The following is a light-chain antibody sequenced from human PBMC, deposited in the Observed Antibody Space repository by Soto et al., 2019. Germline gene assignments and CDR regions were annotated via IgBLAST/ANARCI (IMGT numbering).Light chain of an antibody. CDR1: SSDIGGYNY. J-gene: IGLJ2*01. V-gene: IGLV2-14*01. Sequence: QSALTQPASVSGSPGQSITISCTGTSSDIGGYNYVSWYQQHPGKAPKLMIYEVTNRPSGVSDRFSGSKSGNTASLTISGIQAEDEADYYCSSYTGSPTVVFGGGTKLTVL. CDR3: SSYTGSPTVV. CDR2: EVT.